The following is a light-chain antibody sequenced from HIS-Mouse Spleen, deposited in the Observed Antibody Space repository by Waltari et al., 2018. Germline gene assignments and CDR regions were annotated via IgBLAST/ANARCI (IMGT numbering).Light chain of an antibody. V-gene: IGKV3-20*01. CDR2: GAS. Sequence: EIVLTQSPGTLSLSPGERATLSCRASQSVSSSYLAWYQQKPGQAPRLLIYGASSRATGLPDRFSGSGSGTAFTLTISRLEPEDFAVYYCQQYGSSFTFGPGTKVDIK. CDR1: QSVSSSY. CDR3: QQYGSSFT. J-gene: IGKJ3*01.